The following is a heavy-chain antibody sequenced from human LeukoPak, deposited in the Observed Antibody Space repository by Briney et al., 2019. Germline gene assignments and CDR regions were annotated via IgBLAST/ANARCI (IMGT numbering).Heavy chain of an antibody. V-gene: IGHV4-59*01. CDR3: ASYMNNYYYYGMDV. D-gene: IGHD1/OR15-1a*01. J-gene: IGHJ6*02. Sequence: SETLSLTCTVSGGSISSYYWSWIRQPPGKGLEWIGYIYYSGSTNYNPSLKSRVTISVDTSKNQFSLKLSSVTAADTAVYYCASYMNNYYYYGMDVWGQGTTVTVSS. CDR1: GGSISSYY. CDR2: IYYSGST.